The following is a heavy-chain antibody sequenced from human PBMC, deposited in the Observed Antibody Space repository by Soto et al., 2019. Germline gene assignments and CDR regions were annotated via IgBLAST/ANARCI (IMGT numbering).Heavy chain of an antibody. Sequence: GGSLRLSCAASGFTFSSYAMSWVRQAPGKGLEWVSAISGSGGSTYYADSVKGRFTISRDNSKNTLYLQMNSLRAEDTAVYYCAKDEEGGSYYLPVAFDIWGQGTMVTVSS. CDR1: GFTFSSYA. V-gene: IGHV3-23*01. D-gene: IGHD1-26*01. J-gene: IGHJ3*02. CDR2: ISGSGGST. CDR3: AKDEEGGSYYLPVAFDI.